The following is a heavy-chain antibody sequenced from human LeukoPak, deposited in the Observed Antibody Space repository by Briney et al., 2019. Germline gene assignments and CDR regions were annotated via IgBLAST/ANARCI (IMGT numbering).Heavy chain of an antibody. CDR1: GFTFSSHV. J-gene: IGHJ4*02. CDR3: AKERGYSGDPQDFDY. V-gene: IGHV3-23*01. D-gene: IGHD4-17*01. Sequence: GGSLRLSCAAPGFTFSSHVISWVRQTPGKGLEWVSAISTSSGRTYYADSVKGRFSISRDNSKNTLYLQINSLRAEDTAAYYCAKERGYSGDPQDFDYWGQGTLVTVSS. CDR2: ISTSSGRT.